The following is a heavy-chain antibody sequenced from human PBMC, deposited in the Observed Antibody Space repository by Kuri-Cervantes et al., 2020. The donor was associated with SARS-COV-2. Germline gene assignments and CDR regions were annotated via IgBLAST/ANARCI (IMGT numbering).Heavy chain of an antibody. J-gene: IGHJ4*02. CDR1: GYNFGIYD. CDR3: AIAVAGTYYFDY. Sequence: ASVKVSCKASGYNFGIYDITWVRQAPGQGLEWMGWISVYTGNTNHAQKVRGRVAMTMDTATSTAYMELRSLRSDDTAVYYCAIAVAGTYYFDYWGQGTLVTVSS. D-gene: IGHD6-19*01. V-gene: IGHV1-18*01. CDR2: ISVYTGNT.